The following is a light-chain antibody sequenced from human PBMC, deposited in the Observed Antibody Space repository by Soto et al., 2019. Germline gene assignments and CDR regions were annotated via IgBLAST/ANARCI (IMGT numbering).Light chain of an antibody. V-gene: IGLV1-40*01. CDR2: GNR. CDR1: SSNLGAGYD. CDR3: QAYDYSLTASV. J-gene: IGLJ3*02. Sequence: QSVLTRPPSVSGAPGQRVTLSCTGNSSNLGAGYDVHWYQQLPGAAPKLVIFGNRNRPSGVPERFSGSKSGTSASLAITGLQAEDEAHYYCQAYDYSLTASVFGGGTKVTVL.